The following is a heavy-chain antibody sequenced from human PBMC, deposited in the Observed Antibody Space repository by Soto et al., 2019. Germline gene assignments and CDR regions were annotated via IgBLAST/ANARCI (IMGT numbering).Heavy chain of an antibody. CDR3: ARRSSSWLPRNWFDP. Sequence: PSETLSLTCAVYGGSFSGYYWSWIRQPPGKGLEWIGEINHSGSTNYNPSLKSRVTISVDTSKNQFSLKLSSVTAADTAVYYCARRSSSWLPRNWFDPWGQGTLVTVSS. D-gene: IGHD6-13*01. V-gene: IGHV4-34*01. CDR1: GGSFSGYY. CDR2: INHSGST. J-gene: IGHJ5*02.